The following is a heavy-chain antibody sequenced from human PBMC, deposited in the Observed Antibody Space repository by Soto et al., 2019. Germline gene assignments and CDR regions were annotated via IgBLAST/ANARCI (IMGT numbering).Heavy chain of an antibody. V-gene: IGHV4-34*01. Sequence: SETLSLTCAVYGGSFSGYYWCWSRQPPGKGLEWIGDTSYSGRTNYNPSLKSRVTMSMDTSRNQFALKLSSVTAADMAVYYCARSLHLGDLSLGYWGQGTLVTVSS. J-gene: IGHJ4*02. D-gene: IGHD3-16*02. CDR2: TSYSGRT. CDR3: ARSLHLGDLSLGY. CDR1: GGSFSGYY.